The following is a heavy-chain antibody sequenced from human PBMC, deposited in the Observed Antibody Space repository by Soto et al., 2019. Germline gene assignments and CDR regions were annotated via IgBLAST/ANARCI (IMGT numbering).Heavy chain of an antibody. CDR1: GYTFTSYD. CDR2: MNPYSGNT. CDR3: ARGDYGDYGNWFDP. Sequence: QVQLVQSGAEVKKPGASVKVSCKASGYTFTSYDINWVRQATGQGLEWMGWMNPYSGNTGYAQKFQGRVTMTRNTSRSTAYMELSSLRSEDTAVYYCARGDYGDYGNWFDPWGQGTLVTVSS. D-gene: IGHD4-17*01. J-gene: IGHJ5*02. V-gene: IGHV1-8*01.